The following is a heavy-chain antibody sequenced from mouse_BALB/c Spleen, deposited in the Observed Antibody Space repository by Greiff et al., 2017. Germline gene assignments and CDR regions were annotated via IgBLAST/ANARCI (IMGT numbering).Heavy chain of an antibody. Sequence: VQLQQPGAELVRPGVSVKISCKGSGYTSTDYVMHWVKQSHAKSLEWIGVISTYYGDASYNQKFKGKATETVAKPPSTAYRELARLTSEDSAIYYCAVITAWFAYWGQGTLVTVSA. D-gene: IGHD2-4*01. V-gene: IGHV1S137*01. CDR1: GYTSTDYV. J-gene: IGHJ3*01. CDR2: ISTYYGDA. CDR3: AVITAWFAY.